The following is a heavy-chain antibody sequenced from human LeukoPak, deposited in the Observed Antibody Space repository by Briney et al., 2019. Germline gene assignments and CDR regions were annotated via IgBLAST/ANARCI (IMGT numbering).Heavy chain of an antibody. J-gene: IGHJ5*02. CDR2: INPSGAI. D-gene: IGHD6-13*01. Sequence: SVTLSLTCAGYGGSFSGYYCSWIRQPPGKGLEWIGEINPSGAINYNPSLKSRVTMSADKSKNQFSLKVTSVTAADTAVYYCARGGGAAAATWGRGTQVTVSS. CDR3: ARGGGAAAAT. V-gene: IGHV4-34*01. CDR1: GGSFSGYY.